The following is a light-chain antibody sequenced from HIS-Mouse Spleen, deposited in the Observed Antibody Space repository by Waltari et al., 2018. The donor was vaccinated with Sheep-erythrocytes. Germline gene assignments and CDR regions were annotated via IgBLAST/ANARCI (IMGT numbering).Light chain of an antibody. CDR2: QDS. CDR1: QLGDKY. J-gene: IGLJ2*01. Sequence: SYELTQSPSVSVSPGQTASITCSGDQLGDKYACWYQQKPGQSPVLVIYQDSKRPSGIPERFSGSNSGNTATLTISGTQAMDEADYYCQAWDSSNGVFGGGTKLTVL. V-gene: IGLV3-1*01. CDR3: QAWDSSNGV.